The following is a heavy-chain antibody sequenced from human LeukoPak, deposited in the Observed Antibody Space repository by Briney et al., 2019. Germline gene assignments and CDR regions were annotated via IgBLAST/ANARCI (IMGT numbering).Heavy chain of an antibody. D-gene: IGHD1-26*01. CDR1: GFTFSSYS. V-gene: IGHV3-74*01. Sequence: GGSLRLSCAASGFTFSSYSMNWVRQAPGKGLVWVSRIKTDGSITSYADSVKDRFTISRDNAKNTLYLQMNSLRVEDTAVYYCARVATGSYHFDYWGQGTLVTVSS. CDR3: ARVATGSYHFDY. J-gene: IGHJ4*02. CDR2: IKTDGSIT.